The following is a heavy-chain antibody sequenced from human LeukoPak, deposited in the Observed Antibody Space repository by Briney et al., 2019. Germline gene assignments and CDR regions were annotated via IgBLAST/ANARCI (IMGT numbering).Heavy chain of an antibody. V-gene: IGHV3-30*18. CDR2: ISYDGSNK. CDR3: AKDGQGFDY. Sequence: GGSLRLSCAASGFTFSSYGMHWVRQAPGKGLEWVAVISYDGSNKYYADSVKGRFSISRDNSKNTLYLQMNSLRAEDTAVYYCAKDGQGFDYWGQGTLVTVS. J-gene: IGHJ4*02. CDR1: GFTFSSYG.